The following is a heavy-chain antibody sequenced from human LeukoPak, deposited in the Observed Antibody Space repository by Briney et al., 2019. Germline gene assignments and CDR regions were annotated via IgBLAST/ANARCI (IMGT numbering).Heavy chain of an antibody. CDR1: GYTFTGYY. Sequence: ASVKVSCKASGYTFTGYYMHWVRQAPGKGLEWMGWINPNSGDTNYAQKFQGRVTMTRDTSIGTAYMELSRLRSDDTAVYYCARGDYDFWSSRLDLYFYYMDVWGKGTTVTVSS. CDR2: INPNSGDT. D-gene: IGHD3-3*01. CDR3: ARGDYDFWSSRLDLYFYYMDV. V-gene: IGHV1-2*02. J-gene: IGHJ6*03.